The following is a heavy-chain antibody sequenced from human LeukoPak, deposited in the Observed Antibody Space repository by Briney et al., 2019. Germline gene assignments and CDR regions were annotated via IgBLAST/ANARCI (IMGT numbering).Heavy chain of an antibody. Sequence: PGGSLRLSCAASGFNFSYHAMSWVRGAPGRGPEWVSALSDTGRTTHYADSVKGRFTISRDNSKNTLYLQLNSLRAEDAAVYYCSKDQTDRGDYEVDYWGQGTLVTVSS. V-gene: IGHV3-23*01. CDR3: SKDQTDRGDYEVDY. D-gene: IGHD4-17*01. CDR2: LSDTGRTT. J-gene: IGHJ4*02. CDR1: GFNFSYHA.